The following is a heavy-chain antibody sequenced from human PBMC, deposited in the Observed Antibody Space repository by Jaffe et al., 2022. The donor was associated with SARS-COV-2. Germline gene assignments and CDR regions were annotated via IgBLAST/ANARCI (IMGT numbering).Heavy chain of an antibody. CDR3: ARDRSGWHLDY. Sequence: QVQLVESGGGVVQPGRSLRLSCAASGFTFSSYGMHWVRQAPGKGLEWVAVIWYDGSNKYYADSVKGRFTISRDNSKNTLYLQMNSLRAEDTAVYYCARDRSGWHLDYWGQGTLVTVSS. CDR2: IWYDGSNK. CDR1: GFTFSSYG. D-gene: IGHD6-19*01. V-gene: IGHV3-33*01. J-gene: IGHJ4*02.